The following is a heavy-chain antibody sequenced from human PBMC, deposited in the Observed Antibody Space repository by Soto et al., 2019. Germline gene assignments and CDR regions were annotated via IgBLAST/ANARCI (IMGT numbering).Heavy chain of an antibody. D-gene: IGHD2-21*02. V-gene: IGHV4-61*08. CDR3: ARDLWGYCGTDCYPLDV. CDR2: MYNTGST. CDR1: GGSISSRDYY. Sequence: SETLSLTCTVSGGSISSRDYYWSWIRQPPGKGLEWIGYMYNTGSTVYNPSFKSRVTISVDTSKNQFSLKLNSVTAADTAVYYCARDLWGYCGTDCYPLDVWGQGTTVTVSS. J-gene: IGHJ6*02.